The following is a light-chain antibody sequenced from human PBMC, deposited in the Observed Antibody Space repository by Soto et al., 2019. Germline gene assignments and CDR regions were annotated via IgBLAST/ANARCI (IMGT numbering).Light chain of an antibody. J-gene: IGKJ1*01. CDR3: QQYGSSGT. Sequence: EIVLTQSPGTLSPSPGERAPLPCRASQSVSNNYLAWYQQKPGQAPRLLIYGASNRATGIPDRFSGSGSGTDFTLTISRLEPEDFAEYYCQQYGSSGTFGQGTKVDIK. CDR2: GAS. CDR1: QSVSNNY. V-gene: IGKV3-20*01.